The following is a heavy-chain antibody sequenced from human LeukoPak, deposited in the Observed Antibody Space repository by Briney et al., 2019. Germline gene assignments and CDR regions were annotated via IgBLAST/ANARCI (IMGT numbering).Heavy chain of an antibody. D-gene: IGHD6-13*01. V-gene: IGHV4-59*01. CDR3: ARGVYIAAAQYGY. CDR1: GGSISSYY. CDR2: IYYSGTT. J-gene: IGHJ4*02. Sequence: PSETLSLTCTVSGGSISSYYWSRIRQPPGKGLEWIGYIYYSGTTNYNPSLRSRVTISVDTSKNQFSLKLSSVTAADTAVYYCARGVYIAAAQYGYWGQGTLVTVSS.